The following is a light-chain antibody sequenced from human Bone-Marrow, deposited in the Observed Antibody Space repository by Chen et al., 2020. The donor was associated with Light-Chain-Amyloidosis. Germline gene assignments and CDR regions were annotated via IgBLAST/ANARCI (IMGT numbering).Light chain of an antibody. CDR2: DVS. Sequence: QSALTQPASVSGSPGQSITISCTGTRSDVGGYNYVSWYQQHPGKAPKLMIYDVSNRPSGVSNRFSGSKSGNTASLTISGLQADDEADYYCSSYTSSSPYVFGTGTKVTVL. V-gene: IGLV2-14*03. CDR3: SSYTSSSPYV. CDR1: RSDVGGYNY. J-gene: IGLJ1*01.